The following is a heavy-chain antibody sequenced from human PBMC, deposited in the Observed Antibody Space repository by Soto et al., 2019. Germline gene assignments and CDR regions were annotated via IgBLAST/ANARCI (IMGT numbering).Heavy chain of an antibody. D-gene: IGHD4-17*01. CDR3: ARETVTSGRWFGP. J-gene: IGHJ5*02. V-gene: IGHV1-18*04. Sequence: QVHLVQSGTEVKEPGASVKVSCKASASTFTGYTVNWVRQAPGRGLEWMGWISTFNGNTKYAGNFEGRVTMTTNTSTTTAYMELTSLTPDDTAVYFCARETVTSGRWFGPWGQGTLVSVSS. CDR2: ISTFNGNT. CDR1: ASTFTGYT.